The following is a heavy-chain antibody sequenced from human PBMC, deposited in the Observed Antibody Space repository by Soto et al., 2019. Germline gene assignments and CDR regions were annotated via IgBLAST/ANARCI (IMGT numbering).Heavy chain of an antibody. J-gene: IGHJ5*02. D-gene: IGHD6-6*01. V-gene: IGHV3-13*05. CDR3: ASRSVKGSIAARPPWFDP. CDR1: GFTFSSYD. Sequence: GGSLRLSCAASGFTFSSYDMHWVRQATGKGLEWVSAIGTAGDPYYPGSVKGRFTISRENAKNSLYLQMNSLKAGDTAVYSCASRSVKGSIAARPPWFDPWGQGTLVTVSS. CDR2: IGTAGDP.